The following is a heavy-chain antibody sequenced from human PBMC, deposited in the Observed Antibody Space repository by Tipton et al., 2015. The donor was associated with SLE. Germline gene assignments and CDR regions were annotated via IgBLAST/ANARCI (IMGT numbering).Heavy chain of an antibody. Sequence: TLSLTCTVSGGSVNSGSYYWSWIRQPPGKGLEWIGYIYYSGSTYYNPSLKSRVTISIDTSKNQFSLKLSSVTAADTAVYYCARGSAAAVGGAFDIWGQGTMVTVSS. J-gene: IGHJ3*02. CDR2: IYYSGST. CDR1: GGSVNSGSYY. V-gene: IGHV4-31*03. CDR3: ARGSAAAVGGAFDI. D-gene: IGHD6-13*01.